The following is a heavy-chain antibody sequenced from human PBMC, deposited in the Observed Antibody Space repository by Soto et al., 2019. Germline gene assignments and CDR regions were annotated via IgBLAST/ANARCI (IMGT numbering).Heavy chain of an antibody. CDR3: TRGRGGDGYNYLDY. D-gene: IGHD2-21*01. V-gene: IGHV1-2*02. CDR2: INPNSGGT. J-gene: IGHJ4*02. CDR1: GYTFIGYY. Sequence: QVPLLQSGAEVRKPGASLKVSCKASGYTFIGYYIHWVRQAPGEGLEWMGWINPNSGGTNYAQKFQGRVSLTRDTSITTAYMELSRLRSDDTAVYYCTRGRGGDGYNYLDYWGQGTLVTVSS.